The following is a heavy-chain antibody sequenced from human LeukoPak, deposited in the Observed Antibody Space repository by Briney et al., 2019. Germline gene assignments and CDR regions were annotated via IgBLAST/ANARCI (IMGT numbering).Heavy chain of an antibody. CDR2: IYYSGST. CDR3: AKTYQQLSPFCH. J-gene: IGHJ4*02. CDR1: GGSVSSGSYY. D-gene: IGHD6-13*01. V-gene: IGHV4-61*01. Sequence: SETLSLTCTVSGGSVSSGSYYWSWIRQPPGKGLEWIGYIYYSGSTNYNPSLKSRVTISVDTSKNQFSLKLSSVTAADTAVYYCAKTYQQLSPFCHWGQGTLVTVSS.